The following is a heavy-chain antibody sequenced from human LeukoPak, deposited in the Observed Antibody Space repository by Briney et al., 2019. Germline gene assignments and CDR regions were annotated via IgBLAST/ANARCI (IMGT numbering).Heavy chain of an antibody. CDR1: GFTSCSYE. CDR3: ARDGYCSGCSCEEIDY. V-gene: IGHV3-48*03. Sequence: GGSPRLSCAASGFTSCSYEMNWVRQAPGEGLGWVSYISSSGSTIYYADSVKGRFTLSRDNAKNSLYLQMNSLRAEDTAVYYCARDGYCSGCSCEEIDYWGQGTLVTVSS. D-gene: IGHD2-15*01. CDR2: ISSSGSTI. J-gene: IGHJ4*02.